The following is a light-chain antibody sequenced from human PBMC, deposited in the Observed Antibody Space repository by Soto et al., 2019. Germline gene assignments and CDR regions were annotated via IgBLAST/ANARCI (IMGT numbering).Light chain of an antibody. CDR1: SSDVGGYNL. V-gene: IGLV2-23*01. Sequence: QSTLTQPSAVSVSPGQSITISCTGTSSDVGGYNLVSWYQQHPGKAPKLMIYEGSQRPSGVSNRFSGSKSGNTASLTISGLQAEDAADYYCYSYAGRNLYVFGTGTKVTVL. J-gene: IGLJ1*01. CDR2: EGS. CDR3: YSYAGRNLYV.